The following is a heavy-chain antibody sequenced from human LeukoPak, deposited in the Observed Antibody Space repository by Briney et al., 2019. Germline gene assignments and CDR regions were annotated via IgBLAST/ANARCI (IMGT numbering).Heavy chain of an antibody. CDR3: ARDLSLWELQPGGY. CDR1: GFTFSSYA. J-gene: IGHJ4*02. D-gene: IGHD1-26*01. Sequence: QPGGSLRLSCAASGFTFSSYAMHWVRQAPGKGLEWVAVISYDGSNKYYADSVKGRFTISRDNSKNTLYLQMNSLRAEDTAVYYCARDLSLWELQPGGYWGQGTLVTVSS. V-gene: IGHV3-30*04. CDR2: ISYDGSNK.